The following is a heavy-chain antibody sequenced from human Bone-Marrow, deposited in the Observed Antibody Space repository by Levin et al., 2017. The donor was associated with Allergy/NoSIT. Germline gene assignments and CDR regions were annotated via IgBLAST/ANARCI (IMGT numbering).Heavy chain of an antibody. J-gene: IGHJ4*02. V-gene: IGHV1-18*01. Sequence: ASVKVSCKASGYTFTSYGISWVRQAPGQGLEWMGWISAYNGNTNYAQKLQGRVTMTTDTSTSTAYMELRSLRSDDTAVYYCARDGYYDILTGYDNGFDYWGQGTLVTVSS. CDR2: ISAYNGNT. CDR1: GYTFTSYG. D-gene: IGHD3-9*01. CDR3: ARDGYYDILTGYDNGFDY.